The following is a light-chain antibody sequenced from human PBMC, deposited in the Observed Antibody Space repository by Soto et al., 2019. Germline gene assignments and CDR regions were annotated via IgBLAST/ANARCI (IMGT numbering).Light chain of an antibody. CDR2: DAS. CDR1: QNIDIS. CDR3: QQRFSWPRT. Sequence: EIVLTQSPATLSLSPGERGTLSCRASQNIDISLAWYQQKPGQAPILLIYDASNRATGFPGRFSGSGSGTDFTLTISSPEPEDSAVYYCQQRFSWPRTFGQGTKVAIQ. V-gene: IGKV3-11*01. J-gene: IGKJ1*01.